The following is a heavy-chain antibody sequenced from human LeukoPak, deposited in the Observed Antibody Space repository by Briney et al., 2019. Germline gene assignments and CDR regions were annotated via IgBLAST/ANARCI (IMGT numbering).Heavy chain of an antibody. D-gene: IGHD3-10*01. CDR1: GYTFTSYG. V-gene: IGHV1-69*06. Sequence: SVKVSCKASGYTFTSYGISWVRQAPGQGLEWMGGIIPIFGTSNYAQKFQGRVTITADKSTSTAYMELSSLTSEDTAVYYCARANEHYYAGDYWGQGTLVTVSS. CDR3: ARANEHYYAGDY. CDR2: IIPIFGTS. J-gene: IGHJ4*02.